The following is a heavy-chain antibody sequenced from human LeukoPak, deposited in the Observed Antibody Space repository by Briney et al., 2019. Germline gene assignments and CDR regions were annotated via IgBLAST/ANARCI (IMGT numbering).Heavy chain of an antibody. CDR3: ARASITMVRDNWFDP. Sequence: PSETLSLTCTVSGGSISSSSYYWGWIRQPPGKGLEWIGSIYYSGSTYYNPSLKSRVTISVDTSKNQFSLKLSSVTAADTAVYYCARASITMVRDNWFDPWGQGTLVTVSS. D-gene: IGHD3-10*01. J-gene: IGHJ5*02. CDR1: GGSISSSSYY. V-gene: IGHV4-39*07. CDR2: IYYSGST.